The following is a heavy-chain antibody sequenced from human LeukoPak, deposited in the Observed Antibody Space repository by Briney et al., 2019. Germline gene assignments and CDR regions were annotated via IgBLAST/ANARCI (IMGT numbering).Heavy chain of an antibody. Sequence: SVKVSCKASGGTFSSYTISWVLQAPGQGLEWMGRIIPILGIANYAQKFQGRVTITADKSTSTAYMELSSLRSEDTAVYYCARDSDGSRITMVRGVIHWFDPWGQGTLVTVSP. V-gene: IGHV1-69*04. CDR1: GGTFSSYT. CDR2: IIPILGIA. D-gene: IGHD3-10*01. CDR3: ARDSDGSRITMVRGVIHWFDP. J-gene: IGHJ5*02.